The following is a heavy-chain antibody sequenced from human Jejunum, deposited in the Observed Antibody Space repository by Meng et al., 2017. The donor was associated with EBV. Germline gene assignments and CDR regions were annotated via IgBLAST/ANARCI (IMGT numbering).Heavy chain of an antibody. Sequence: LQAWGPGLLTPSGTLPLPGSVSGDSVTGYNYWTWIRQPQGKGLEWIGNLYYAGKAIYKPSLQSGVTISVDTPKNQISLKVTSVTAADTAIYYCARGRGYDYGDSWGQGTLVTVSS. CDR3: ARGRGYDYGDS. CDR2: LYYAGKA. CDR1: GDSVTGYNY. J-gene: IGHJ5*02. V-gene: IGHV4-61*01. D-gene: IGHD5-12*01.